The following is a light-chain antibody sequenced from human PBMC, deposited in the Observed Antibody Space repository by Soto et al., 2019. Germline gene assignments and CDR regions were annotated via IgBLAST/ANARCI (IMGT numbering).Light chain of an antibody. CDR3: QTWGTGIWV. Sequence: QAVVTQSPSASASLGASVKLTCTLSSGHSTYAIAWHQQQPEKDPRYLMKVNSDGSHNKGDGIPDRFSGSSSGAERYLTISSLQSEDEADYYCQTWGTGIWVFGGGTKVTVL. V-gene: IGLV4-69*01. CDR1: SGHSTYA. J-gene: IGLJ3*02. CDR2: VNSDGSH.